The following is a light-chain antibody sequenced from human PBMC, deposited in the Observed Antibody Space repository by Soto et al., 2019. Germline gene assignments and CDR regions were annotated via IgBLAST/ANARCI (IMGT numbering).Light chain of an antibody. CDR2: DAS. CDR1: QDIDYY. Sequence: DIQMTQSPSSLSASVGDRVTITCRASQDIDYYLSWHQQKPGKAPKLLIYDASNLQTGVPSRFSVSRSGSDFTFTISSLQPEDIATYYCQHYRNLPPTFGQGTKLEIK. J-gene: IGKJ2*01. V-gene: IGKV1-33*01. CDR3: QHYRNLPPT.